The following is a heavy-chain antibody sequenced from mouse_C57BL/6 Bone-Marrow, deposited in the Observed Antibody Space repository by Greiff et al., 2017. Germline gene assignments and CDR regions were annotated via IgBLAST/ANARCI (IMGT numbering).Heavy chain of an antibody. J-gene: IGHJ4*01. CDR2: INPNNGGT. CDR3: ANNLLCVRRYYCAMDY. CDR1: GYTFTDYN. V-gene: IGHV1-22*01. Sequence: EVQLQQSGPELVKPGASVKMSCKASGYTFTDYNMHWVKQSHGKGLEWIGYINPNNGGTSYNQKFKGKATLTANKSSSTAYMELSSLTSEDSAVYYGANNLLCVRRYYCAMDYWGQGTSVTVSS. D-gene: IGHD2-2*01.